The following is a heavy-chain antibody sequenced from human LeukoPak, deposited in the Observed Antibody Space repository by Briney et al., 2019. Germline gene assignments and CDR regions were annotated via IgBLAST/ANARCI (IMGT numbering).Heavy chain of an antibody. CDR2: IKQDGSEK. V-gene: IGHV3-7*01. D-gene: IGHD3-3*02. CDR3: ARDGDDHFWSGYFPRPY. J-gene: IGHJ4*02. Sequence: GGSLRLSCAASGCTFSRYWMSGVRQAPGKGLEWVANIKQDGSEKYYLYSVKGRFTNSIDKAKNSLYLQMNSLRAEDTAVYYCARDGDDHFWSGYFPRPYWGQGTLVSVSS. CDR1: GCTFSRYW.